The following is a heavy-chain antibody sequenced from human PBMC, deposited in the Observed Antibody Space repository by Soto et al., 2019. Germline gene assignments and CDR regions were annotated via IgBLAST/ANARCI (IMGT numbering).Heavy chain of an antibody. CDR1: GGSISSYY. CDR3: ARTLTESYYFDY. Sequence: PSETLSLTCTVSGGSISSYYWSWIRQPPGKGLEWIGYIYYSGSTNYNPSLKSRVTISVDTSKNQFSLKLSSVTAADTAVYYCARTLTESYYFDYWGQGTLVTVSS. D-gene: IGHD3-9*01. CDR2: IYYSGST. J-gene: IGHJ4*02. V-gene: IGHV4-59*01.